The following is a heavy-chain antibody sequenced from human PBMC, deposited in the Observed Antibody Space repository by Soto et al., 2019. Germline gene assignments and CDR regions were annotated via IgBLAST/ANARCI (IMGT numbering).Heavy chain of an antibody. Sequence: QVQLQESGPGLVKPSETLSLTCTVSGCPINSYYWSWIRQPPGKGLEWIGYIYYSGSTNYNPSPKSRVTLSVDTSNNRFSLRLSSVPTADPAVYYCARGTTVTAPHYYYYGMDVWGQGTTVTVS. V-gene: IGHV4-59*01. CDR1: GCPINSYY. J-gene: IGHJ6*02. D-gene: IGHD4-17*01. CDR3: ARGTTVTAPHYYYYGMDV. CDR2: IYYSGST.